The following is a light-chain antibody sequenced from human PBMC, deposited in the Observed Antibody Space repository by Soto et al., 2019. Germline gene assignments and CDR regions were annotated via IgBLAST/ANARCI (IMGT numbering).Light chain of an antibody. V-gene: IGLV2-14*01. CDR3: SSYTRGSTYV. CDR2: DVS. CDR1: SSDVGGYNF. J-gene: IGLJ1*01. Sequence: QSALTHPASVSGSPGQSITISCTGTSSDVGGYNFVSWYQQHPGKATKLMIYDVSNRPSGVSDRVSGSKSGYTASLTIPGLKAADEADYYCSSYTRGSTYVFGTGTKLTFL.